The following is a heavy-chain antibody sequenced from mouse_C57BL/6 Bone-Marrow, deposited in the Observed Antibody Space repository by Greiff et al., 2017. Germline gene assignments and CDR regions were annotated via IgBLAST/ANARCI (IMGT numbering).Heavy chain of an antibody. J-gene: IGHJ1*03. CDR2: ILPGSGGT. CDR1: GYTFTGYW. D-gene: IGHD1-1*01. V-gene: IGHV1-9*01. CDR3: EREVGDDCDWDFDV. Sequence: VQLQQSGAELMKPGASVKLSCTASGYTFTGYWMEWVNQRPGHGLEWIGEILPGSGGTNSNYKFKGKATFTADTYSNTAYLQLSILTTEDAAIYYCEREVGDDCDWDFDVWGTGTTVTVSS.